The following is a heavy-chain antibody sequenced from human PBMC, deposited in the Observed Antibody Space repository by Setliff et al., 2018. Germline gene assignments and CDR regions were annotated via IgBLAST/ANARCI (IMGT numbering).Heavy chain of an antibody. CDR3: ARHKSNGSGSYPSLYMDV. V-gene: IGHV4-39*01. CDR1: GASISRTSYY. D-gene: IGHD3-10*01. Sequence: SETLSLTCNVSGASISRTSYYWGWIRQSPGKGVEWIASVSFSGSTYYNSALKSRATIFAHKSQTHFSLRLTSATAADTAVYYCARHKSNGSGSYPSLYMDVWGRGTTVTVSS. CDR2: VSFSGST. J-gene: IGHJ6*03.